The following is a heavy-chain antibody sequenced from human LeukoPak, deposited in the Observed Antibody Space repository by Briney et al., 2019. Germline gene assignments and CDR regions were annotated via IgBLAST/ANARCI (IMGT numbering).Heavy chain of an antibody. Sequence: GGSLRLSCVAFGLNFDDSAMHWVRQAPGKGLEWVSLISADGGSTFSADSVKGRFSISRDNSKNSLYLQMNSLRSEDTAMYYCAKESGKFDYWGQGTLVAVSS. V-gene: IGHV3-43*02. CDR2: ISADGGST. J-gene: IGHJ4*02. CDR1: GLNFDDSA. CDR3: AKESGKFDY.